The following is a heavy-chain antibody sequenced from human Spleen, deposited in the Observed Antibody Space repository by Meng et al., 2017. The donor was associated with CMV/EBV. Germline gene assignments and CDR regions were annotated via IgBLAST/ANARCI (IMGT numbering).Heavy chain of an antibody. V-gene: IGHV4-39*01. CDR3: ARRAGRGINFDY. CDR1: DDSISSSSYY. CDR2: IYYSGST. J-gene: IGHJ4*02. D-gene: IGHD3-10*01. Sequence: SETLSLTCTVSDDSISSSSYYWGWIRQPPGKGLEWIGNIYYSGSTYYNQSLKSRVTISVDTSKNQFSLKLSSVTAADTAVYFCARRAGRGINFDYWGQGTLVTVSS.